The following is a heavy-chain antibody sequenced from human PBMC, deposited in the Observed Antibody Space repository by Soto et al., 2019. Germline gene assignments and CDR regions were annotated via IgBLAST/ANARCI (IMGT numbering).Heavy chain of an antibody. J-gene: IGHJ4*02. Sequence: PGGSLRLSCAASGFTFSSYWMSWVRQAPGKWLEWVSGFRSGGDDGTTYYADSVKGRFTISRDNSKNTLFLQMDSLRAEDTAIYYCAKKVNSGPGSQYFDYWGQGXLVTVYS. CDR1: GFTFSSYW. CDR3: AKKVNSGPGSQYFDY. D-gene: IGHD3-10*01. CDR2: FRSGGDDGTT. V-gene: IGHV3-23*01.